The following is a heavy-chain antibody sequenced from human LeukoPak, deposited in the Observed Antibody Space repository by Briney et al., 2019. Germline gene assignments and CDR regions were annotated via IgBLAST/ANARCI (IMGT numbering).Heavy chain of an antibody. CDR1: GFTFSSYA. V-gene: IGHV3-23*01. CDR3: AKSSLRFLEWLSFDY. J-gene: IGHJ4*02. CDR2: ISGSGGST. Sequence: PGGSLRLSCAASGFTFSSYAMSWVRQAPGKGLEWVSAISGSGGSTYYADSVKGRFTISRDNSKNTLYLQMNSLRAEDTAVYYCAKSSLRFLEWLSFDYWGQGTLVTVSS. D-gene: IGHD3-3*01.